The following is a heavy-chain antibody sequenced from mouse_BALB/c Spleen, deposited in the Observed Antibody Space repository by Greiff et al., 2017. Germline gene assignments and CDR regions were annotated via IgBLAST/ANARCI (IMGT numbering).Heavy chain of an antibody. D-gene: IGHD1-2*01. CDR1: GYTFTNYW. CDR3: ARSLTTATPNAMDY. J-gene: IGHJ4*01. Sequence: QVQLQQSGAELVRPGTSVKISCKASGYTFTNYWLGWVKQRPGHGLEWIGDIYPGGGYTNYNEKFKGKATLTADTSSSTAYMQLSSLTSEDSAVYFCARSLTTATPNAMDYWGQGTSVTVSS. V-gene: IGHV1-63*02. CDR2: IYPGGGYT.